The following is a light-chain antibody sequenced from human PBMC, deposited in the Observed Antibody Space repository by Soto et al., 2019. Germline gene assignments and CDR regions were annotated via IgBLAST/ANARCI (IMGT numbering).Light chain of an antibody. Sequence: QSVLTQPPSVSGAPGQRVTISCTGSSSNIGAGYDVHWYQQLPGTAPKLLIYGNSNRPSGVPDRFSGSKSGTSASLAITGLQAEDEADYYCCSYAGSGTDDNYVFGTGTQLTVL. J-gene: IGLJ1*01. CDR1: SSNIGAGYD. CDR3: CSYAGSGTDDNYV. CDR2: GNS. V-gene: IGLV1-40*01.